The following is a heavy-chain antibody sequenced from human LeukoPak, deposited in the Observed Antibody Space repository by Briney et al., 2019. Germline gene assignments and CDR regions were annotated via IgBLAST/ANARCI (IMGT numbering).Heavy chain of an antibody. Sequence: SETLSLTCTVSGGSISSSSYYWGWIRQPPGKGLEWIGSIYYSGSTYYNPSLKSRVTISVDTSKNQFSLKLSSVTAADTAVYYCARAPNWKHFDYWGQGTLVTVSS. CDR2: IYYSGST. CDR3: ARAPNWKHFDY. J-gene: IGHJ4*02. V-gene: IGHV4-39*07. D-gene: IGHD1-1*01. CDR1: GGSISSSSYY.